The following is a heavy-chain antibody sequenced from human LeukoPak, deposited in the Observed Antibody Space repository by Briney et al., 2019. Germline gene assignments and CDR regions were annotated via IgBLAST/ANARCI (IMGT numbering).Heavy chain of an antibody. CDR2: IKHSGNT. J-gene: IGHJ6*03. V-gene: IGHV4-34*01. CDR1: GGSFSGYY. D-gene: IGHD3-9*01. CDR3: ASFPVLRYFDWLARGYYYMDV. Sequence: SETLSLTCAVYGGSFSGYYWRWIRQPPGKGLEWIGEIKHSGNTNSNPSLKSRVTISVDTSKNQFSLKLSSVTAADTAVYYCASFPVLRYFDWLARGYYYMDVWGKGTTVTVSS.